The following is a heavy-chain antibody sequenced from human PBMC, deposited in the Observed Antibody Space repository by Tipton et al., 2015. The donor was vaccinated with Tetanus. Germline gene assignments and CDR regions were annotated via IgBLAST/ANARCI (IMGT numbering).Heavy chain of an antibody. CDR3: ARSDCSSTSCYDKGLHY. CDR1: GYTFTGYY. J-gene: IGHJ4*02. D-gene: IGHD2-2*01. V-gene: IGHV1-2*04. CDR2: INPNSGGT. Sequence: QVQLVQSGAEVKKPGASVKVSCKASGYTFTGYYMHWVRQAPGQGLEWMGWINPNSGGTNYAQKFQGWVTMTRDTSISTAYMGLSGLRSDDTAVYHCARSDCSSTSCYDKGLHYWGQGTLVTVSS.